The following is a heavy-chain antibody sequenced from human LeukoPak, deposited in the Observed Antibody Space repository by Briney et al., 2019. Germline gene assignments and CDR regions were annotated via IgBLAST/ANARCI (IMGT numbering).Heavy chain of an antibody. J-gene: IGHJ4*02. CDR2: INPNSGGT. D-gene: IGHD2-2*01. CDR1: GYTFTGYY. Sequence: GASVKVSCTASGYTFTGYYMHWVRQAPGQGLEWVGRINPNSGGTNYAQKFQGRVTMTRDTSISTAYMELSSLRSDDTAVYYCAREMYPYQLLYYFDYWGQGTLVTVSS. CDR3: AREMYPYQLLYYFDY. V-gene: IGHV1-2*06.